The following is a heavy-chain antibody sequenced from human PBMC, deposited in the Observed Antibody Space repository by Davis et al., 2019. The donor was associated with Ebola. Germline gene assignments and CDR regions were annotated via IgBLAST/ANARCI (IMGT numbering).Heavy chain of an antibody. D-gene: IGHD3-10*01. Sequence: GESLKISCAASGFTFSDYYMSWIRQAPGKGLEWVSYISSSGSTIYYADSVKGRFTISRDNSKNTLYLQMNSLRAEDTAVYYCASLLDYYGSGSYYSSFDYWGQGTLVTVSS. CDR1: GFTFSDYY. CDR2: ISSSGSTI. J-gene: IGHJ4*02. CDR3: ASLLDYYGSGSYYSSFDY. V-gene: IGHV3-11*04.